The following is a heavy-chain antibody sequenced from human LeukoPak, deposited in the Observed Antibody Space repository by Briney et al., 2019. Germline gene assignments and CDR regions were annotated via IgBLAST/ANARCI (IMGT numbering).Heavy chain of an antibody. CDR1: GFTFSSYG. V-gene: IGHV3-30*02. CDR3: AKDLTTVTSQGDF. J-gene: IGHJ4*02. Sequence: GGSLRLACAASGFTFSSYGLHWVRQAPGKGLEWVAFIRYDGSNKYYADSVKGRFTISRDNSKNTLYLQMNSLRAEDTAIYYCAKDLTTVTSQGDFWGQGTLVTVSS. D-gene: IGHD4-17*01. CDR2: IRYDGSNK.